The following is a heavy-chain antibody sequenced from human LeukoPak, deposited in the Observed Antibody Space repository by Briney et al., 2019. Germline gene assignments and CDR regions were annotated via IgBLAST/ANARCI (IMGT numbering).Heavy chain of an antibody. CDR2: ISSSSSYI. CDR1: GFTFSSYS. D-gene: IGHD1-26*01. Sequence: PGGSLRLSCAASGFTFSSYSMTWVRQAPGKGLEWVSSISSSSSYIYYTDSVKGRFTISRDNAKNSLYLQMNSLRAEDTAVYYCARVVGATDYWGQGTLVTVSS. CDR3: ARVVGATDY. J-gene: IGHJ4*02. V-gene: IGHV3-21*01.